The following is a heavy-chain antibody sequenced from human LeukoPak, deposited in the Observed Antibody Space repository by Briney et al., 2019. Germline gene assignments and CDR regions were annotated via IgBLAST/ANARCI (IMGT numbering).Heavy chain of an antibody. CDR1: GGSINNGDYY. CDR2: IYYSGST. Sequence: SQTLSLTCTVSGGSINNGDYYWSWIRQPPGKGLEWIGYIYYSGSTNYNPSLKSRVTISVDTSKNQFSLRLSSVTAADTAVYYCASMSSRGYFVDWGQGTLVTVSS. D-gene: IGHD6-13*01. J-gene: IGHJ4*02. CDR3: ASMSSRGYFVD. V-gene: IGHV4-61*08.